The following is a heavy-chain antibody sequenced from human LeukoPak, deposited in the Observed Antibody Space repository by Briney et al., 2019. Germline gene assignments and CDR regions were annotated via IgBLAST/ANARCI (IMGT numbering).Heavy chain of an antibody. V-gene: IGHV3-33*01. CDR1: GFTFSSYG. CDR3: ASGRIEARHFPYYYYGMDV. Sequence: GGSLRLSCAASGFTFSSYGMHWVRQAPGKGLEWVAVIWYDGSNKYYADSVKGRFTISRDNSKNTLYLQMNSLRAEDTAVYYCASGRIEARHFPYYYYGMDVWGQGTTVTVSS. J-gene: IGHJ6*02. CDR2: IWYDGSNK. D-gene: IGHD2-15*01.